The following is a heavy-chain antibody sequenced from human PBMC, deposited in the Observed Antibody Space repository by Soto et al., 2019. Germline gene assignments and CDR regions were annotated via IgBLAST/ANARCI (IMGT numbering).Heavy chain of an antibody. CDR1: GFTFSSSA. J-gene: IGHJ3*02. CDR2: ISGSGGSP. CDR3: ALDYYGSGSYPNDAFDI. D-gene: IGHD3-10*01. V-gene: IGHV3-23*01. Sequence: ESGGGLVQPGGSLRLSCAASGFTFSSSAMSWVRQAPGKRLEWVSAISGSGGSPYYADSVKGRFTISRDNYKKTLYLQMNSLRAEDTAVYYCALDYYGSGSYPNDAFDIWGQGTMVTVSS.